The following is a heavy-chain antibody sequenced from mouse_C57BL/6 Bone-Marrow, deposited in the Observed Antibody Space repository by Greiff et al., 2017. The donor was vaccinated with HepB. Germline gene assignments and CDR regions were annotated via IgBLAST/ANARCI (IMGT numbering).Heavy chain of an antibody. D-gene: IGHD1-1*01. CDR1: GYTFTDYN. CDR3: ARFYYYGSSYYFDY. J-gene: IGHJ2*01. CDR2: INPNNGGT. V-gene: IGHV1-22*01. Sequence: EVKLQQSGPELVKPGASVKMSCKASGYTFTDYNMHWVKQSHGKSLEWIGYINPNNGGTSYNQKFKGKATLTVNKSSSTAYMELRSLTSEDSAVYYCARFYYYGSSYYFDYWGQGTTLTVSS.